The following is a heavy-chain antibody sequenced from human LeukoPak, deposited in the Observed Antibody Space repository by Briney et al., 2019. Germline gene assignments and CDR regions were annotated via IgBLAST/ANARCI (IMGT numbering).Heavy chain of an antibody. Sequence: GGSLRLSCAASGFTFSSYTMNWVRQAPGKGLEWVSYMSSSRSTTYYADSVKGRFTISRDNAKNSLYLQMNSLRAEDTAVYYCARSRSGSYYFDYWGQGTLVTVSS. CDR3: ARSRSGSYYFDY. CDR1: GFTFSSYT. V-gene: IGHV3-48*04. J-gene: IGHJ4*02. CDR2: MSSSRSTT. D-gene: IGHD1-26*01.